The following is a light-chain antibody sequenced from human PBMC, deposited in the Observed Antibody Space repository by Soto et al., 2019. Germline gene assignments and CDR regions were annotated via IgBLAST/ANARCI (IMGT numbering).Light chain of an antibody. V-gene: IGLV2-14*01. CDR2: EVT. J-gene: IGLJ1*01. Sequence: QSVLTHPASLSGSPGQSITISCTGTSSDIGAYDYVSLFQQHPGKAPIRMISEVTSRLSGVSNRFSGSKSGNTASLTISGLQAEDEADYYCSSYTSSSTRVFGNGTKV. CDR3: SSYTSSSTRV. CDR1: SSDIGAYDY.